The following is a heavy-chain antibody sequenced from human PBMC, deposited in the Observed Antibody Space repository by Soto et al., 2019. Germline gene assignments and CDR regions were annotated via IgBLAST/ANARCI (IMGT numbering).Heavy chain of an antibody. D-gene: IGHD3-3*01. CDR1: GFTFSNAW. CDR2: IKSKTDGGTT. V-gene: IGHV3-15*01. Sequence: GGSLRLSCAASGFTFSNAWMSWVRQAPGKGLEWVGRIKSKTDGGTTDYAAPVKGRFTISRDDSKNTLYLQMNSLKTEDTAVYYCTVRFLDWLLFDYWGQGTLVTVSS. CDR3: TVRFLDWLLFDY. J-gene: IGHJ4*02.